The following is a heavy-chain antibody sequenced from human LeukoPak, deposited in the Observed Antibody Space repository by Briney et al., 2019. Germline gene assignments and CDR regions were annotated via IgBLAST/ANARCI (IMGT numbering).Heavy chain of an antibody. J-gene: IGHJ4*02. CDR1: GGSISSYY. Sequence: SETLSLTCTVSGGSISSYYWSWIRQPAEKGLEWIGRIYTSGSTNYNPSLKSRVTMSVDTSKNQFSLKLSSVTAADTAVYYCAATYYDFWSGYYTIDYWGQGTLVTVSS. CDR3: AATYYDFWSGYYTIDY. D-gene: IGHD3-3*01. V-gene: IGHV4-4*07. CDR2: IYTSGST.